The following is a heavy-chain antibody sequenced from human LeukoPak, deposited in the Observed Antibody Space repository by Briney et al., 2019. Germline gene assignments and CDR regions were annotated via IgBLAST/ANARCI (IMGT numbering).Heavy chain of an antibody. CDR3: ARDWYCYESSGIFDY. J-gene: IGHJ4*02. CDR1: GFTFSSYA. D-gene: IGHD3-22*01. CDR2: ISYDGSNK. V-gene: IGHV3-30*04. Sequence: GGSLRLSCAASGFTFSSYAMHWVRQAPGKGLEWVAVISYDGSNKYYADSVKGRFTISRDNSKNTLYLQMNSLRAEDTAVYYCARDWYCYESSGIFDYWGQGTLVTVSS.